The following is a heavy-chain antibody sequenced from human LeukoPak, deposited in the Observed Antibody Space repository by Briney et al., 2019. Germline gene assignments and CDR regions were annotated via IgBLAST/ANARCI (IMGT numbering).Heavy chain of an antibody. CDR3: ARVMEQWLPSDAFDI. V-gene: IGHV3-48*03. Sequence: TGGSLRLSCAASGFTFSSYEMHWVRQAPGKGLEWVSYISSSDSTIYYADSVKGRFTISRDNAKNSLYLQMNSLRAEDTAVYYCARVMEQWLPSDAFDIWGQGTMVTVSS. CDR2: ISSSDSTI. J-gene: IGHJ3*02. D-gene: IGHD6-19*01. CDR1: GFTFSSYE.